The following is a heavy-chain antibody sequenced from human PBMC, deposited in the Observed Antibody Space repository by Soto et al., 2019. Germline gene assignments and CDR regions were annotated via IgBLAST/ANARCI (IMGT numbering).Heavy chain of an antibody. CDR3: ARDRPWNIAVAGTS. CDR2: IYSGGST. J-gene: IGHJ1*01. D-gene: IGHD6-19*01. CDR1: GFTVSSNY. Sequence: EVQLVESGGGLIQPGGSLRLSCAASGFTVSSNYMSWVRQAPGKGLEWVSVIYSGGSTYYADSVKGRFTISRDNSKNTLYLQMNSLRAEDTAVYYCARDRPWNIAVAGTSWGRGTLVTVSS. V-gene: IGHV3-53*01.